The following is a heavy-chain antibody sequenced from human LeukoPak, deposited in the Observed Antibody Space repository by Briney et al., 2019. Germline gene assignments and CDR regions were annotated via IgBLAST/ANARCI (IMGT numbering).Heavy chain of an antibody. CDR2: IYSGGST. CDR3: ARVNGYETGWFDP. CDR1: GFTVSSNH. Sequence: GGSLRLSCAASGFTVSSNHMSWVRQAPGKGLEWVSVIYSGGSTYYADSVKGRFTISRDNSKNTLNLQMNSLRAEDTAVYYCARVNGYETGWFDPWGQGTLVTVSS. V-gene: IGHV3-53*01. D-gene: IGHD5-18*01. J-gene: IGHJ5*02.